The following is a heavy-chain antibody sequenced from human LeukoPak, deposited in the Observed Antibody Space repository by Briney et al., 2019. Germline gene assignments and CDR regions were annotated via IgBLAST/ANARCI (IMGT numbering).Heavy chain of an antibody. CDR2: IYYRGSS. CDR1: GGSINNYY. CDR3: ARVQKDYYDSGGYHSAAAFDI. D-gene: IGHD3-22*01. J-gene: IGHJ3*02. Sequence: SETLSLTCTVSGGSINNYYWSWMRQSPGEGLEWTGYIYYRGSSNYNPSLKSRITMSVDTSKNQFSLTLNSVTAADTAVYYCARVQKDYYDSGGYHSAAAFDIWGQGTMVTVSS. V-gene: IGHV4-59*01.